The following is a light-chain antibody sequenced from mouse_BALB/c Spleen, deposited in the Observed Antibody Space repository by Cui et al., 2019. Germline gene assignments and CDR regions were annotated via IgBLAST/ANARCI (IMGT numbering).Light chain of an antibody. CDR3: QQYHSYPIFT. CDR1: SSVSY. Sequence: QIVLTQSPAIMSASPGEKVTISCSASSSVSYMYWYQKKPGSSPKPWIYRTSNLASGVRARFSGSGSGTSYSLAISSMEAEDAATYYCQQYHSYPIFTFGSGTKLEIK. CDR2: RTS. V-gene: IGKV4-61*01. J-gene: IGKJ4*01.